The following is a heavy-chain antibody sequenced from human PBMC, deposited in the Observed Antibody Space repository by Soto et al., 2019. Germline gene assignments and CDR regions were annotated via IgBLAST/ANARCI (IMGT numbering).Heavy chain of an antibody. CDR1: GYSFTNYW. CDR2: IYPGDSET. J-gene: IGHJ6*02. Sequence: GESLKISCKGSGYSFTNYWIAWVRQMPGKGLEWMGVIYPGDSETRYSPSFQGQVTISADKSISTAYLQWSSLTASVTAMYYCARGAIWFGDLGWSYYYFYGMDVWGQGTTVTVSS. V-gene: IGHV5-51*01. CDR3: ARGAIWFGDLGWSYYYFYGMDV. D-gene: IGHD3-10*01.